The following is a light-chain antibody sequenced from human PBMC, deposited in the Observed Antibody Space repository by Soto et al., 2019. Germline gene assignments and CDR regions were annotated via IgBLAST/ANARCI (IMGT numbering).Light chain of an antibody. J-gene: IGLJ1*01. Sequence: QSALTQPASVSGSPGQSITISCTGTSSDVAGYNYVSWYQHHPGKAPKLMIYDVSNRPSGVSDRFSGSKSGNTASLTISGLQAEDEADYYCCSYTSSLTYVFGTGTKVTVL. CDR1: SSDVAGYNY. V-gene: IGLV2-14*03. CDR3: CSYTSSLTYV. CDR2: DVS.